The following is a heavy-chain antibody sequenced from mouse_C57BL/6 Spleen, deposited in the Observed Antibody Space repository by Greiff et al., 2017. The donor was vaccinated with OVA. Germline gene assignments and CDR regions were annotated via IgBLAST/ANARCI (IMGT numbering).Heavy chain of an antibody. J-gene: IGHJ2*01. CDR3: ARDSSGYGYFDY. V-gene: IGHV1-55*01. Sequence: QVQLQQPGAELVKPGASVKMSCKASGYTFTSYWITWVKQRPGQGLEWIGDIYPGSGSTKYNEKFKSKATLTVDTSSSTAYMQLSSLTSEDSAVYYCARDSSGYGYFDYWGQGTTLTVSS. CDR2: IYPGSGST. D-gene: IGHD3-2*02. CDR1: GYTFTSYW.